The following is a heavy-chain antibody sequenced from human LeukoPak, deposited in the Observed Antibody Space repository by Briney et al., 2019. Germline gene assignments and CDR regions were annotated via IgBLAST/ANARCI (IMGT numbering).Heavy chain of an antibody. CDR3: ARHGDGYNYEDGWFDP. V-gene: IGHV4-4*09. CDR2: IYTRGST. Sequence: SETLSLTCTVSGGSISSYYWSWVRQPPGKGLEWIGYIYTRGSTNYNPSLKSRVTISVDTSKNQFSLKLSSVTAADTAVYYCARHGDGYNYEDGWFDPWGQGTLVTVSS. CDR1: GGSISSYY. J-gene: IGHJ5*02. D-gene: IGHD5-24*01.